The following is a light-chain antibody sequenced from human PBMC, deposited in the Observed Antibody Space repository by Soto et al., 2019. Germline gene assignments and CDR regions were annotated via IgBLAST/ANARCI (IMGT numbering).Light chain of an antibody. CDR3: MQRIEFPLT. J-gene: IGKJ4*01. V-gene: IGKV2-40*01. Sequence: DIVMTQTPLSLPVTPGEPASISCRSSQSLLDSDDGNTDLDWYLQKPGQSPQLLIDTLCYRASGVKDRFSGSGSGTDFTLKISRVEAEDGGVYYCMQRIEFPLTFGGGTKVEIQ. CDR2: TLC. CDR1: QSLLDSDDGNTD.